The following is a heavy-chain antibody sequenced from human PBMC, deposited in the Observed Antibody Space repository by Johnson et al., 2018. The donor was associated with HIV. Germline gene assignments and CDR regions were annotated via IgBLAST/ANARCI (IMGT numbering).Heavy chain of an antibody. J-gene: IGHJ3*02. CDR2: INSDGSSR. CDR1: GFAFHDRG. D-gene: IGHD3-16*01. Sequence: VQLVESGGGVVRPGGSLRLSCAASGFAFHDRGMSWVRQAPGKGLEWVSRINSDGSSRNYADSVKGRFTISRDNAKNTLYLQMNSLRAEDTAVYYCARGGKATKDAWEAFDIWGQGTMVTVSS. CDR3: ARGGKATKDAWEAFDI. V-gene: IGHV3-20*04.